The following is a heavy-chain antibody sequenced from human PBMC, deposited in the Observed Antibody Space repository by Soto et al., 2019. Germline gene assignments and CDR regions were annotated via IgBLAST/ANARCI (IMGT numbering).Heavy chain of an antibody. Sequence: GGSLRLSCVGSGFTFSTYSINWVRQAPGKGLEWVSSISGSGGGTYYADSVKGRFTFSRDNSKNTLYLQMNSLRAEDTAVYYCAKFGMATTKRSPPYYIDYWGQGALVTVSS. J-gene: IGHJ4*02. D-gene: IGHD3-16*01. CDR3: AKFGMATTKRSPPYYIDY. V-gene: IGHV3-23*01. CDR1: GFTFSTYS. CDR2: ISGSGGGT.